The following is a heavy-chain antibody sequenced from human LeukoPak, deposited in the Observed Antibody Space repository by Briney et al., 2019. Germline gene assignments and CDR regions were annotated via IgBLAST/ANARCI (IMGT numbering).Heavy chain of an antibody. CDR3: ARGSSFDGYCSAGACDAGYYDS. Sequence: SETLSLTCAVYCESFSAYFWNWIRQAPGKPLEYIGEINHRGSSHYNPSLKTRVTLSVDTSKNQFSLKLTSVTAADTAVYFCARGSSFDGYCSAGACDAGYYDSWGQGTPVTVSS. J-gene: IGHJ4*02. V-gene: IGHV4-34*01. CDR2: INHRGSS. D-gene: IGHD2-15*01. CDR1: CESFSAYF.